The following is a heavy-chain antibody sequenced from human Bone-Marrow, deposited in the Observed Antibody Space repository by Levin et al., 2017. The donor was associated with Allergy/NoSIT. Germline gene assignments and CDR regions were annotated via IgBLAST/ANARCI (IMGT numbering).Heavy chain of an antibody. V-gene: IGHV4-39*01. CDR2: IHYSGTT. CDR3: ARLSSSSYLGLTLSYYAMDV. Sequence: KSSETLSLTCTVSGGSISSSSHYWAWIRQPPGKGLEWIGNIHYSGTTYYNLSLKGRVTMSLDTSKNQFSLKLDSATAADTAVYFCARLSSSSYLGLTLSYYAMDVWGQGTTVTVSS. D-gene: IGHD6-13*01. CDR1: GGSISSSSHY. J-gene: IGHJ6*02.